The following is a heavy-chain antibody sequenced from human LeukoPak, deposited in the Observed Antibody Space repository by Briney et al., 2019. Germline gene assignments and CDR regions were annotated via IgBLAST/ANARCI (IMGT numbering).Heavy chain of an antibody. CDR1: GGTFSSYA. Sequence: SVKVSCKASGGTFSSYAISWVRQAPGQGLEWMGGIIPIFGTANYAQKFQGRVMITADESTSTAYMELSSLRSEDTAVYYCARSSSEYCSSTSCYPYNWFDPWGQGTLVTVSS. J-gene: IGHJ5*02. CDR2: IIPIFGTA. CDR3: ARSSSEYCSSTSCYPYNWFDP. V-gene: IGHV1-69*13. D-gene: IGHD2-2*01.